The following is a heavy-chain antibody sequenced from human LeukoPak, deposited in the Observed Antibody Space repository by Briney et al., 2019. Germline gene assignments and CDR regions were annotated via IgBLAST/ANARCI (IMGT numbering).Heavy chain of an antibody. Sequence: PSETLSLTCAVYGGSFSGYYWSWIRQPPGKGLEWIGEINHSGSTKYNPSLKSRVTISVDTSKNPFSLKLSSVTAADTAVYYCARWYYDYVWGSYRYPRHFDYWGQGTLVTVSS. CDR1: GGSFSGYY. V-gene: IGHV4-34*01. J-gene: IGHJ4*02. D-gene: IGHD3-16*02. CDR3: ARWYYDYVWGSYRYPRHFDY. CDR2: INHSGST.